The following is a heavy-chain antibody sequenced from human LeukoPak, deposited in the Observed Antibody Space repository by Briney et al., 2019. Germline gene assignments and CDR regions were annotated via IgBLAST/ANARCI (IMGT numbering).Heavy chain of an antibody. CDR3: ARDPEGDSSGYYYFPY. CDR1: GYTFTSYG. CDR2: ISAYNGNT. J-gene: IGHJ4*02. V-gene: IGHV1-18*01. D-gene: IGHD3-22*01. Sequence: ASVKVSCKASGYTFTSYGISWVRQAPGQGLEWMGWISAYNGNTNYAQKLQGRVTMTTDTSTSTAYMELRSLRSDDTAVYYCARDPEGDSSGYYYFPYWGQGTLVTVPS.